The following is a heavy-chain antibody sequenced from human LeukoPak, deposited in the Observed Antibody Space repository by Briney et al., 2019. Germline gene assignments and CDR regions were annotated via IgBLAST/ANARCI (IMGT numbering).Heavy chain of an antibody. J-gene: IGHJ4*02. Sequence: ASVKVSCKASGYTFVSYYIHWVRQAPGQGLEWMGIINPSGGSTNYAQKFQGRVTMTRDTSTSTVYMELSSLRSEDTAVYYCARRAGDHYYFDYWGQGTLVTVSS. CDR2: INPSGGST. V-gene: IGHV1-46*01. CDR1: GYTFVSYY. CDR3: ARRAGDHYYFDY. D-gene: IGHD7-27*01.